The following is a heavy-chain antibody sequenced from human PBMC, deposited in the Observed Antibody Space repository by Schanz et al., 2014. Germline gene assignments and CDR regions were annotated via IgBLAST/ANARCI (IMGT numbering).Heavy chain of an antibody. J-gene: IGHJ4*02. CDR2: TYSGGST. CDR3: AKDHAGSDILTALGN. V-gene: IGHV3-66*01. Sequence: EVKLVESGGGLVQPGGSLRLSCAASGFTFSDHFMDWVRQAPGKGLEWVSITYSGGSTYYADSVKGRFTISRDNSKNTLYLQMNSLRAEDTAVYYCAKDHAGSDILTALGNWGQGTLVTVSS. D-gene: IGHD3-9*01. CDR1: GFTFSDHF.